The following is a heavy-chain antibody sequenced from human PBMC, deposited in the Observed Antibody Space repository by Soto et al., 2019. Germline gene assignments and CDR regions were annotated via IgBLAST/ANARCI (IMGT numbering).Heavy chain of an antibody. D-gene: IGHD3-22*01. CDR3: AREGGNYDSSGYYNPFDY. J-gene: IGHJ4*02. CDR1: GGSISSYY. V-gene: IGHV4-59*01. CDR2: IYYSGST. Sequence: PSETLSLTCTVSGGSISSYYWSWIRQPPGKGLEWIGYIYYSGSTNYNPSLKSRVTISVDTSKNQFSLKLGSVTAADTAVYYCAREGGNYDSSGYYNPFDYWGQGTLVTVSS.